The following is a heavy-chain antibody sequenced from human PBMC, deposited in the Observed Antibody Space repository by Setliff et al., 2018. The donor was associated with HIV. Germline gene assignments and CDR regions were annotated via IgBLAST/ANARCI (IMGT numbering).Heavy chain of an antibody. V-gene: IGHV1-3*01. CDR1: GYTFSNYV. D-gene: IGHD2-21*01. CDR3: ARLSIPAYYYMDV. CDR2: INAGNGDT. Sequence: ASVKVSCKASGYTFSNYVMQWVRQAPGQGLEWMGWINAGNGDTRYSPKFQGRVTMTTVTSTSTAYMELRSLRSDDTAVYYCARLSIPAYYYMDVWGKGTTVTVSS. J-gene: IGHJ6*03.